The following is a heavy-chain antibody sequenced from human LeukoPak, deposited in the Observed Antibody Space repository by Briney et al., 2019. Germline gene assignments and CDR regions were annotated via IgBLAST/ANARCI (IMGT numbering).Heavy chain of an antibody. D-gene: IGHD3-10*01. CDR1: GGSFSGYY. CDR2: INHSGST. J-gene: IGHJ6*03. V-gene: IGHV4-34*01. CDR3: ARVSNYYGSGSDYYYYYYMDV. Sequence: PSETLSLTCAVYGGSFSGYYWSWIRQPPGKGLEWIGEINHSGSTNYNPSLKSRVTISVDTSKNQFSLKLSSVTAADTAVYYCARVSNYYGSGSDYYYYYYMDVWGKGTTVTVSS.